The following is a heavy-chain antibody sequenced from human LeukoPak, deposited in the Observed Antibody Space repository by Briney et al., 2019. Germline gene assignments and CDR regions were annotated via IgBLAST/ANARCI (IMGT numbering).Heavy chain of an antibody. V-gene: IGHV3-48*03. CDR3: ARDQGPVRTAYYYNGMDV. CDR2: FSSSGSTI. D-gene: IGHD1-1*01. J-gene: IGHJ6*02. Sequence: PGGSLRLSCEASGFTFSSYEMNWVRQAPGKGLEWVSYFSSSGSTIYYTDSVKGRFTISRDNAKNSLYLQMNSLRAEDTAVYYCARDQGPVRTAYYYNGMDVWGQGTTVTVSS. CDR1: GFTFSSYE.